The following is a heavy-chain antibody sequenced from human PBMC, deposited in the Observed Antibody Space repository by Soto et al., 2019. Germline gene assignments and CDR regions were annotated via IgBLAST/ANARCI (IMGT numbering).Heavy chain of an antibody. CDR2: IYLGDSDT. CDR3: ARTPKVSITPRFDY. D-gene: IGHD3-10*01. CDR1: GYSFTSYW. Sequence: GESLKISCKGSGYSFTSYWIGWVRQMPGKGLEWMGNIYLGDSDTRYSPSFQGQVTISADKSTSTAYLQWSSLKASDTAMYYCARTPKVSITPRFDYWGQGILVTVSS. J-gene: IGHJ4*02. V-gene: IGHV5-51*01.